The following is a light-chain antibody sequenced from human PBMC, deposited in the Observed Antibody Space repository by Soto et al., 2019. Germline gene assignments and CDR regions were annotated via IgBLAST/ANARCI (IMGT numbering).Light chain of an antibody. CDR3: QQYNSYSPRT. CDR1: QALSNY. J-gene: IGKJ1*01. Sequence: IQMTQSPSSLSASVGDRVTITCRASQALSNYLAWYQQKPGKAPNLLIYDASTLENGVPSRFSGSASGTDFTLTISSLQPYDFATYYCQQYNSYSPRTFGQGTKVDIK. CDR2: DAS. V-gene: IGKV1-5*01.